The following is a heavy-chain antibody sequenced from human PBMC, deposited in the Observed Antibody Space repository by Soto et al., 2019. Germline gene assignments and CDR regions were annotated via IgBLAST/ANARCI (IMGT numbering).Heavy chain of an antibody. CDR1: GFTFSSYG. D-gene: IGHD1-26*01. CDR3: ARDRVAIVGATTGSDY. Sequence: HPGGSLRLSCAASGFTFSSYGMHWVRQAPGKGLEWVAVIWYDGSNKYYADSVKGRFTISRDNSKNTLYLQMNSLRAEDTAVYYCARDRVAIVGATTGSDYWGQGTLVTVSS. J-gene: IGHJ4*02. CDR2: IWYDGSNK. V-gene: IGHV3-33*01.